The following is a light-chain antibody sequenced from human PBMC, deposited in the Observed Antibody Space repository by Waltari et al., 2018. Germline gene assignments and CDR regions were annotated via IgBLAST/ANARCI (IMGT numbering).Light chain of an antibody. CDR2: DKD. CDR3: VTWDTSMRAVV. Sequence: YRQIPGAAPNHIVIDKDNRPSGSPGRFSVSNCDTAATLGTTGLQTGDEADYYCVTWDTSMRAVVFGRGTKLTVL. V-gene: IGLV1-51*01. J-gene: IGLJ2*01.